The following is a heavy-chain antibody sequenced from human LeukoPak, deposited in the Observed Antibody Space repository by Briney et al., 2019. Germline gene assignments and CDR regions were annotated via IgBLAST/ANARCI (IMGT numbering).Heavy chain of an antibody. Sequence: PGGSLRLSCAAPGFTFSSYSMNWVRQAPGKGLEWVSYISSSSSTIYYADSVKGRFTISRDNAKNSLYLQMNSLRAEDTAIYYCARLDEAFDNWGQGTLVTVSS. CDR3: ARLDEAFDN. CDR2: ISSSSSTI. CDR1: GFTFSSYS. D-gene: IGHD5-24*01. J-gene: IGHJ4*02. V-gene: IGHV3-48*01.